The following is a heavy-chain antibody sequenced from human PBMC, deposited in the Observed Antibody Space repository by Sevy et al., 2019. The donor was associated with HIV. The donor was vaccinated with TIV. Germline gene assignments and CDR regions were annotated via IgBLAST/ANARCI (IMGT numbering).Heavy chain of an antibody. V-gene: IGHV3-9*01. J-gene: IGHJ4*02. Sequence: GGSLRLSCAASGFTFEDSAMHWVRQAPGKGLEWVSGISWNSATRGSADAVKGRFTISRDNAKNSLYLQMNSLRTEDTALYYCAKDTSRVVAGTGYFDYWGQGTLVTVSS. D-gene: IGHD6-19*01. CDR3: AKDTSRVVAGTGYFDY. CDR2: ISWNSATR. CDR1: GFTFEDSA.